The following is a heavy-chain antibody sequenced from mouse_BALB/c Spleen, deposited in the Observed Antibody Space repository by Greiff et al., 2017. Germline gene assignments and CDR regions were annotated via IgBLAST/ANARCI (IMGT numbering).Heavy chain of an antibody. J-gene: IGHJ1*01. CDR3: ERSKGYFDV. V-gene: IGHV1-7*01. CDR1: GYTFTSYW. CDR2: INPSTGYT. Sequence: VQLQQSGAELAKPGASVKMSCKASGYTFTSYWMHWVKQRPGQGLEWIGYINPSTGYTEYNQKFKDKATLTADKSSSTAYMQLSSLTSEDSAVYYGERSKGYFDVWGAGTTVTVSS. D-gene: IGHD1-3*01.